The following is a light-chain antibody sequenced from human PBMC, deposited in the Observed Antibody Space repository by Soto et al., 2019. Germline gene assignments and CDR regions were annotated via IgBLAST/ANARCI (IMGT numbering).Light chain of an antibody. CDR2: EVS. Sequence: QSALTQPPSASGSPGQSVTISCTGTSSDVGGYNFVSWYQQHLGKAPKLMIYEVSERPSGVPDRFSGSKSGNTASLTVSGLQAEEEADYYCSSYAGSNIVVFGGGTKVTVL. J-gene: IGLJ2*01. CDR3: SSYAGSNIVV. V-gene: IGLV2-8*01. CDR1: SSDVGGYNF.